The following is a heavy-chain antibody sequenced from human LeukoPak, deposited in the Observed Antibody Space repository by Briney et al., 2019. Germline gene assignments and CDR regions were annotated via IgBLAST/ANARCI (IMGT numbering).Heavy chain of an antibody. V-gene: IGHV4-59*01. CDR2: IYYSGST. CDR1: GGSISSYY. D-gene: IGHD4-23*01. CDR3: ATATVVTETYYYGMDV. Sequence: PSETLSLTCTVSGGSISSYYWSWIRQPPGKGLEWIGYIYYSGSTNYNPSLKSRVTISVDTSKNQFSLKLSSVTAADTAVYYCATATVVTETYYYGMDVWGQGTTVTVSS. J-gene: IGHJ6*02.